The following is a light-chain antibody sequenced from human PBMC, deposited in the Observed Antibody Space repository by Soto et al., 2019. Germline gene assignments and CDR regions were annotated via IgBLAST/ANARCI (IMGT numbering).Light chain of an antibody. CDR1: QAIGND. J-gene: IGKJ1*01. CDR3: LQDYTFPWT. CDR2: GAS. Sequence: AIQVTQSPSSLSASVGDRVNITCRASQAIGNDLGWYQEKPGKAPKLLIYGASSLQSGVPSRFSGSGSGTDFTLTISSLQPEDFATYYCLQDYTFPWTFGQGTKVEIK. V-gene: IGKV1-6*01.